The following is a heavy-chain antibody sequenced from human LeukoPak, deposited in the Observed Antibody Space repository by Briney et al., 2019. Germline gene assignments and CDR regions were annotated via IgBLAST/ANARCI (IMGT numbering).Heavy chain of an antibody. Sequence: GGSLRLSCAASGFTFSDYYMSWLPQATGKGLEWVSYISSSDSTIYYGDSVKGRFTISRDNAKNSLYLQMNSLRAEDTAVYYCARGSSQRDFDYWGQGTLVTVTS. CDR1: GFTFSDYY. J-gene: IGHJ4*02. CDR2: ISSSDSTI. V-gene: IGHV3-11*01. D-gene: IGHD2-15*01. CDR3: ARGSSQRDFDY.